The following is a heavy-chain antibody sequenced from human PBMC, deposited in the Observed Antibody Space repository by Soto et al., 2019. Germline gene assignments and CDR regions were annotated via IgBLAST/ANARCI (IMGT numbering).Heavy chain of an antibody. D-gene: IGHD2-2*01. CDR2: ISSSSSYI. CDR1: GFTFSSYS. Sequence: GGSLRLSCAASGFTFSSYSMNWVRQAPGKGLEWVSSISSSSSYIYYADSVKGRFTISRDNAKNSLYLQMNSLRAEDTAVYYCARDLGYCSSTSCYVSGHYDAFDIWGQGTMVTVSS. V-gene: IGHV3-21*01. CDR3: ARDLGYCSSTSCYVSGHYDAFDI. J-gene: IGHJ3*02.